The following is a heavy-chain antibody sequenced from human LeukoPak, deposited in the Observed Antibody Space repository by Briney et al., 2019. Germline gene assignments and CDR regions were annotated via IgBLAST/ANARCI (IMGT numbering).Heavy chain of an antibody. CDR2: IYTSGST. CDR1: GGSISSYY. V-gene: IGHV4-4*07. CDR3: ARGHIVVVPAAARIQAWFDP. J-gene: IGHJ5*02. D-gene: IGHD2-2*01. Sequence: PSETLSLTCTVSGGSISSYYWSWIRQPAGKGLEWIGRIYTSGSTNYNPSLKSRVTMSVDTSKNQFSLKLSSVTAADTAVYYCARGHIVVVPAAARIQAWFDPWGQGTLVTVSS.